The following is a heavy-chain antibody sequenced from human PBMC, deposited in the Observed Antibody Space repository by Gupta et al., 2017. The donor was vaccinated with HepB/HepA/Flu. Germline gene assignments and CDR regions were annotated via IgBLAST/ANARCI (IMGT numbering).Heavy chain of an antibody. V-gene: IGHV3-23*01. J-gene: IGHJ6*03. Sequence: EVQLLESGGGLVQPGGSLRLSCAASGFTFSSYAMSWVREAPGKGLEWVSASSGSGGSTYDADSVKGRFTISRDNSKNTLYLQMNSLRAEDTAVYYCAKDRHSNYYYYYMDVWGKGTTVTVSS. D-gene: IGHD4-4*01. CDR3: AKDRHSNYYYYYMDV. CDR2: SSGSGGST. CDR1: GFTFSSYA.